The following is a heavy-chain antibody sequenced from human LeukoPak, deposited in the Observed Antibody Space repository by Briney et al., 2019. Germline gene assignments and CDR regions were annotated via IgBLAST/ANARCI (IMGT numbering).Heavy chain of an antibody. J-gene: IGHJ3*02. CDR2: IYTSGST. CDR3: ARDLDLAYYYDSSGPSTAFDI. CDR1: GGSISSGSYY. D-gene: IGHD3-22*01. V-gene: IGHV4-61*02. Sequence: PSETLSLTCTVSGGSISSGSYYWRWIRQPAGKGLEWIGRIYTSGSTNYNPSLKSRVTISVDTSKNQFSLKLSSVTAADTTVYYCARDLDLAYYYDSSGPSTAFDIWGQGTWSPSLQ.